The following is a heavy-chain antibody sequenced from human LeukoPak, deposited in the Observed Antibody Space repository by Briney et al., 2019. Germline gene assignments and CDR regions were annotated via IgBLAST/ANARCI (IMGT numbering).Heavy chain of an antibody. CDR1: GFNFGDYG. V-gene: IGHV3-49*04. CDR3: TRADGDYDHHFFDY. J-gene: IGHJ4*02. D-gene: IGHD4-17*01. CDR2: IRRKANDGTK. Sequence: GGSLRLSCTASGFNFGDYGLSWVRQAPGKGLEWIGFIRRKANDGTKEYAASVKGRFTISRDDSKAIAYLQMNGLQTEDTALYYCTRADGDYDHHFFDYWGQGTQVSVSS.